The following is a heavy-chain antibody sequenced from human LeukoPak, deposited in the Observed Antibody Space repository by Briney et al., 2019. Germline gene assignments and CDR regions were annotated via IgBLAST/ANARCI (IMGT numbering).Heavy chain of an antibody. CDR2: IIPILGIA. Sequence: SVKVSCKASGGTFSSYAISWVRQAPGQGLEWMGWIIPILGIANYAPKFQGRVTITADKSTSTAYMELSSLRSEDTAVYYCARDKGRITIFGVVIQQSRNYYYGMDVWGQGTTVTVSS. CDR3: ARDKGRITIFGVVIQQSRNYYYGMDV. CDR1: GGTFSSYA. D-gene: IGHD3-3*01. V-gene: IGHV1-69*10. J-gene: IGHJ6*02.